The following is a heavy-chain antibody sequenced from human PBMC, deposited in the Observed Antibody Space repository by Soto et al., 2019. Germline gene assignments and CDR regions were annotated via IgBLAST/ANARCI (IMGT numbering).Heavy chain of an antibody. D-gene: IGHD2-8*01. CDR3: ARGGRYCTNGVCYHDI. Sequence: SVKVSCKASGGTFSSYTISWVRQAPGQGLEWMGRIIPILGIANYAQKFQGRVTITADKSTSTAYIELSSLRSEDTAVYYCARGGRYCTNGVCYHDIWGQGTMVTVSS. J-gene: IGHJ3*02. CDR2: IIPILGIA. CDR1: GGTFSSYT. V-gene: IGHV1-69*02.